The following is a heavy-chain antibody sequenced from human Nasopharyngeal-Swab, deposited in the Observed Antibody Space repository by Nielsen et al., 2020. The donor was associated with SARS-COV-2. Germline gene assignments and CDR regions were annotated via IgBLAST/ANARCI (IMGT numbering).Heavy chain of an antibody. CDR3: ARGYYYDSSGFFDY. Sequence: GSLRLSCAVYGGSFSGYYWSWIRQPAGKGLEWIGRIYTSGSTNYNPSLKSRVTISVDTSKNQFSLKLSSVTAADTAVYYCARGYYYDSSGFFDYWGQGTLVTVSS. D-gene: IGHD3-22*01. V-gene: IGHV4-59*10. CDR2: IYTSGST. J-gene: IGHJ4*02. CDR1: GGSFSGYY.